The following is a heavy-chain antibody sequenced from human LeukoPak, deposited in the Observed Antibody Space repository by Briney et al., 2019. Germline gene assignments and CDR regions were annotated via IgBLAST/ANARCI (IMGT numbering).Heavy chain of an antibody. CDR1: GFTFSSYS. CDR2: ISSSSSYI. V-gene: IGHV3-21*01. D-gene: IGHD3-22*01. J-gene: IGHJ5*02. CDR3: ARVGYDSSGYYYSRFDP. Sequence: GGSLRLSCAASGFTFSSYSMNWVRQTPGKGLEWVSSISSSSSYIYYADSVKGRFTISRDNAKNSLYLQMNSLRAEDTAVYYCARVGYDSSGYYYSRFDPWGQGTLVTVSS.